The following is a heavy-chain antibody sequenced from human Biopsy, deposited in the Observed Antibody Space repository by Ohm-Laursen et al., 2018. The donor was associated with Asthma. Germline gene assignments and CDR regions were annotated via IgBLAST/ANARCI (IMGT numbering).Heavy chain of an antibody. CDR2: ISFDGRYE. Sequence: SLRLSCAASGFSFGSFGMHWVRQVPGKGPEWVALISFDGRYEYYADSVKGRFTISRDNPMKGLHLQMSSLTAEDTAVYYCASRGGDLWSGYYMDYWGQGTLVTVSS. CDR3: ASRGGDLWSGYYMDY. V-gene: IGHV3-30*03. J-gene: IGHJ4*02. D-gene: IGHD3-3*01. CDR1: GFSFGSFG.